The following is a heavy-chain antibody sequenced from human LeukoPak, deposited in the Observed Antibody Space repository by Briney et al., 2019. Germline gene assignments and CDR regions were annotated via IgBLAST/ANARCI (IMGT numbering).Heavy chain of an antibody. J-gene: IGHJ4*02. V-gene: IGHV4-4*07. CDR3: ARDHYDLGYFDY. Sequence: SSETLSLTCTVPGGPISSYYWSWIRQPAGKGLEWIGRIYTSGSTNYNPSLKSRVTMSVDTSKNQFSLKLSSVTAADTAVYYCARDHYDLGYFDYWGQGTLVTVSS. CDR1: GGPISSYY. D-gene: IGHD3-3*01. CDR2: IYTSGST.